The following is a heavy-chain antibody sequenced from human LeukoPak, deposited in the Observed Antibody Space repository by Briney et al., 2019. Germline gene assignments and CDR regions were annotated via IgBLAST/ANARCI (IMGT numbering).Heavy chain of an antibody. J-gene: IGHJ6*03. CDR3: ARDRGIDYYGSGSYYRHYYYYMDV. V-gene: IGHV1-2*02. CDR1: GYTFTGYY. D-gene: IGHD3-10*01. Sequence: ASVKVSCKASGYTFTGYYMHWVRQAPGQGIEWMGWINPNSGGTNYAQKFQGRVTMTRDTSISTAYMELSRLRSDDTAVYYCARDRGIDYYGSGSYYRHYYYYMDVWGKGTTVTVSS. CDR2: INPNSGGT.